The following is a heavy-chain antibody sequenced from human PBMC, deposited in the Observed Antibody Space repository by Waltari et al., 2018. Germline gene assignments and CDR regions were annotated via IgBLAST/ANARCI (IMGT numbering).Heavy chain of an antibody. D-gene: IGHD3-3*01. J-gene: IGHJ4*02. V-gene: IGHV4-59*01. CDR2: IAYSGST. CDR3: ARSYDFWSGYPLHY. Sequence: QVQLQESGPGLVKPSETLSLICSVSGDSITNYYWSWVRQPPGKGLEWIGYIAYSGSTRYNPSLKGRATISVDTSKKQFSLRLGSVTAADTAIYYCARSYDFWSGYPLHYWGQGTLVTVSS. CDR1: GDSITNYY.